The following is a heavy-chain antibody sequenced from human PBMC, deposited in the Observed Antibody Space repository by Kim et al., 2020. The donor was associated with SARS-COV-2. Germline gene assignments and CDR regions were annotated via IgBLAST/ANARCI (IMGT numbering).Heavy chain of an antibody. D-gene: IGHD3-10*01. Sequence: ASVKVSCKASGYTFTSYAMNWVRQAPGQGLEWMGWINTNTWNPTYAQGFTGRFVFSLDTSVSTAYLQISSLKAEDTAVYYCASRAYGSGSYYNVRAFDIWGPGTMVTVSS. CDR1: GYTFTSYA. CDR3: ASRAYGSGSYYNVRAFDI. V-gene: IGHV7-4-1*02. CDR2: INTNTWNP. J-gene: IGHJ3*02.